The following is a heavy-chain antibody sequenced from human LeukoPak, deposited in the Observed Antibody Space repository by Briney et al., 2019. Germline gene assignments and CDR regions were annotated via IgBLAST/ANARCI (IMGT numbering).Heavy chain of an antibody. J-gene: IGHJ4*02. CDR1: GYTFTSYG. Sequence: PEASVKVSCKASGYTFTSYGISWVRQAPGQGLEWMGWISAYNGNTNYAQKLQGRVTMTTDTSTSTAYMELRSLRSDDTAVYYCARATSPKTWIQLWFPYYYDSSGYAHFDYWGQGTLVTVSS. CDR3: ARATSPKTWIQLWFPYYYDSSGYAHFDY. V-gene: IGHV1-18*01. CDR2: ISAYNGNT. D-gene: IGHD3-22*01.